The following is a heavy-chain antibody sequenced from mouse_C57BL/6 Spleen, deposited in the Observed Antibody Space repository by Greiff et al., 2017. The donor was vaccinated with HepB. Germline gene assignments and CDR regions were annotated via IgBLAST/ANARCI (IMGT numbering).Heavy chain of an antibody. V-gene: IGHV5-4*03. J-gene: IGHJ4*01. CDR2: ISDGGSYT. Sequence: EVKVVESGGGLVKPGGSLKLSCAASGFTFSSYAMSWVRQTPEKRLEWVATISDGGSYTYYPDNVKGRFTISRDNAKNNLYLQMSHLKSEDTAMYYCATGDAMDYWGQGTSVTVSS. CDR1: GFTFSSYA. CDR3: ATGDAMDY.